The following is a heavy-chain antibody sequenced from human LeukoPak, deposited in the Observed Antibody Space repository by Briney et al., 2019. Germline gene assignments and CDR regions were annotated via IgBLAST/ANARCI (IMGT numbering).Heavy chain of an antibody. J-gene: IGHJ4*02. CDR2: ITCDGSNK. V-gene: IGHV3-74*01. CDR3: VRICEVSGNYYSYCDY. D-gene: IGHD3-10*01. CDR1: GFTFSTYW. Sequence: PGGSLRLSCEASGFTFSTYWMHWVRQAPGKGLVWVSRITCDGSNKIYADSVKGRFTISRDNSRNTLYLQMNSLRAQDTAVYYCVRICEVSGNYYSYCDYWGRGTVVTVSS.